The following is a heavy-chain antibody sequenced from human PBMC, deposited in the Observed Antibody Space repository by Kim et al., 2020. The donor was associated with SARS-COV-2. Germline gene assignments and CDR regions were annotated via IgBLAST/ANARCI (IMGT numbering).Heavy chain of an antibody. CDR2: IKSKTDGGTT. CDR1: GFTFSNAW. Sequence: GGSLRLSCAASGFTFSNAWMSWVRQAPGKGLEWVGRIKSKTDGGTTDYAAPVKGRFTISRDDSKNTLYLQMNSLKTEDTAVYYCTSKAPIVATNSWETGYYYYGMDVWGQGTTVTVSS. CDR3: TSKAPIVATNSWETGYYYYGMDV. J-gene: IGHJ6*02. V-gene: IGHV3-15*01. D-gene: IGHD5-12*01.